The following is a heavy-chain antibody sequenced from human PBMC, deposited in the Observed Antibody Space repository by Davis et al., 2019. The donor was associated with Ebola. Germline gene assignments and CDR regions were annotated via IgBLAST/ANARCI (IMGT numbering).Heavy chain of an antibody. D-gene: IGHD1-26*01. Sequence: PGGSLRLSCAVSGFTFSDHYMDWVRQTPGMGLEWVARTRNKANSYSTEYAASVKGRFTISRDDSKSSLYLQMNSLKTDDTALYYCARSVKTREIDYWGQGTLVTVSS. J-gene: IGHJ4*02. CDR1: GFTFSDHY. CDR3: ARSVKTREIDY. CDR2: TRNKANSYST. V-gene: IGHV3-72*01.